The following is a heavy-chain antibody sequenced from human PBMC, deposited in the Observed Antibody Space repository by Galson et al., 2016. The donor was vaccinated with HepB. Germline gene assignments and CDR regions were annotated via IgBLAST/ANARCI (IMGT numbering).Heavy chain of an antibody. D-gene: IGHD1-14*01. J-gene: IGHJ2*01. CDR2: IWFDGSDN. CDR3: ARDRGTTSRNGWFFDL. CDR1: GFTFWTYG. Sequence: SLRLSCAASGFTFWTYGMHWVRQAPGKGLEWVAIIWFDGSDNSYADAVKARFTISRDNDKNTLYLQMNSLRPEDTAVYYCARDRGTTSRNGWFFDLWGRGTLVTVSS. V-gene: IGHV3-33*01.